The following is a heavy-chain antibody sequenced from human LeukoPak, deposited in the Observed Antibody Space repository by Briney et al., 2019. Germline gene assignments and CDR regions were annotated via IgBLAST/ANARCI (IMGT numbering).Heavy chain of an antibody. CDR1: GFTFTSSA. V-gene: IGHV1-58*02. CDR3: AKGYRYQLLGTFDS. J-gene: IGHJ5*01. D-gene: IGHD2-2*01. CDR2: IVVGSGNT. Sequence: SVKVSCKASGFTFTSSAMQWVRQARGQRLEWIGWIVVGSGNTNYAQKFQERATITRDMSTSTAYMELSSLRSEDTAVYYCAKGYRYQLLGTFDSWGQGKLVTVSS.